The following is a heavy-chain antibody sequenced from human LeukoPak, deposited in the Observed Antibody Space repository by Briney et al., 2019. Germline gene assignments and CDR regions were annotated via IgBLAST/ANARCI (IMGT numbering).Heavy chain of an antibody. CDR2: VNPSGGHT. D-gene: IGHD1-26*01. CDR1: GYTFTSYY. V-gene: IGHV1-46*01. Sequence: ASVKVSFKASGYTFTSYYMHWVRQAPGQGLEWMGIVNPSGGHTSYAQKCQGRVTMTRDTSTSTFYMEVIGLRSEDTAVYYCARVGRELGAFDIWGQGTMVTVSS. CDR3: ARVGRELGAFDI. J-gene: IGHJ3*02.